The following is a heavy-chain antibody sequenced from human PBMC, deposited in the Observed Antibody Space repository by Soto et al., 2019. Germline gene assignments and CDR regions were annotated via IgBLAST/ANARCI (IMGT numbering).Heavy chain of an antibody. D-gene: IGHD3-3*02. Sequence: QVQLVESGGNVVQPGRSLRLSCAASGFSFSSHGMHWVRQAPGKGLEWVAHLWAGGNIRYYAYPVKGRFTISSDHSKNTLYLQMDSLGAEDTAVYYCARDAQHLANYGMDVWGQGTTVTVSS. CDR1: GFSFSSHG. V-gene: IGHV3-33*01. CDR3: ARDAQHLANYGMDV. J-gene: IGHJ6*02. CDR2: LWAGGNIR.